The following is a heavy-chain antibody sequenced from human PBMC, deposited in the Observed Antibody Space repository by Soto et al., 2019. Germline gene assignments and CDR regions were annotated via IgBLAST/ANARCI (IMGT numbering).Heavy chain of an antibody. CDR1: GYSFTSYW. D-gene: IGHD2-2*01. V-gene: IGHV5-51*01. CDR2: IYPGDSDT. CDR3: ATTGYCSSTSCYGYYGMDV. J-gene: IGHJ6*02. Sequence: GESLKISCKGSGYSFTSYWIGWVRQMPGKGLEWMGIIYPGDSDTRYSPSFQGQVTISADKSISTAYLQWSSLKASDTAMYYCATTGYCSSTSCYGYYGMDVWGQGTTVTVSS.